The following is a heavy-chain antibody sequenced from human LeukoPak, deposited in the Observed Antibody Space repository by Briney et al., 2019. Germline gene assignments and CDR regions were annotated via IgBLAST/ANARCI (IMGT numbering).Heavy chain of an antibody. D-gene: IGHD2-2*02. V-gene: IGHV3-30*04. J-gene: IGHJ4*02. CDR1: GFTFSSYA. CDR3: ARRYCSSTSCFTYFDY. Sequence: GGSLRLSCAASGFTFSSYAMHWVRQAPGKGLEWVAVISYDGSNKYYADSVKGRFTTSRDNSKNTLYLQMNSLRAEDTAVYYCARRYCSSTSCFTYFDYWGQGTLVTVSS. CDR2: ISYDGSNK.